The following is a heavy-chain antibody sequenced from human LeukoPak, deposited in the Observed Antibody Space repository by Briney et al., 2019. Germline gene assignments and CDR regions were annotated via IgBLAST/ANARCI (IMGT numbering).Heavy chain of an antibody. CDR1: GFTLSSHD. Sequence: GGSLRLSCAASGFTLSSHDMYWVRQAPGKGLEWVSYISSSSSTIYYADSVKGRFTISRDNAKNSLYLQMNSLRAEDTAVYYCARDHVVVYYGSGSYFLDYWGQGTLVTVSS. D-gene: IGHD3-10*01. V-gene: IGHV3-48*01. CDR3: ARDHVVVYYGSGSYFLDY. CDR2: ISSSSSTI. J-gene: IGHJ4*02.